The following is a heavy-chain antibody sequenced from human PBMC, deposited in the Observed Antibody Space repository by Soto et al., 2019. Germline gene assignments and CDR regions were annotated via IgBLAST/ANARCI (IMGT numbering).Heavy chain of an antibody. CDR2: ISAHNGNT. CDR1: GYAFTTYG. J-gene: IGHJ4*02. Sequence: QVHLVQSGAEVKKPGASVTVSCKGSGYAFTTYGITWVRQAPGQGLEWMGWISAHNGNTNYAQKLQGRVTVTRDTSTSTADMERRSLRSDDTAVYYCARGRYGDYWGQGALVTVSS. D-gene: IGHD1-1*01. CDR3: ARGRYGDY. V-gene: IGHV1-18*01.